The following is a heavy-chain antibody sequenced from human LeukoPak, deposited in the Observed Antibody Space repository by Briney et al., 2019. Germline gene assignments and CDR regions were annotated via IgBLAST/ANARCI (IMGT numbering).Heavy chain of an antibody. CDR1: GFTFSSYG. J-gene: IGHJ5*02. Sequence: GGSLRLSCAASGFTFSSYGMHWVRQAPGKGLEWVAFIRYDGSNKYYADSVKGRFTISRDNSKNTLYLQMNSLRAEDTAVYYCARRKPAVIKNWFDPWGQGTLVTVSS. CDR2: IRYDGSNK. V-gene: IGHV3-30*02. D-gene: IGHD2-2*01. CDR3: ARRKPAVIKNWFDP.